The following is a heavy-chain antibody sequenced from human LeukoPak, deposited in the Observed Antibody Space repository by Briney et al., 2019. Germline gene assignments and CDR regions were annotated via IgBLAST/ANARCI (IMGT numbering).Heavy chain of an antibody. CDR2: INPSGGST. D-gene: IGHD2-21*02. J-gene: IGHJ4*02. Sequence: ASVKVSYKASGYTFTSYYMHWVRQAPGQGLEWMGIINPSGGSTGYAQKFQGRVTMTRDTSTSTVYMELSSLRSEDTAVYYCARSIVVTAAFDYWGQGTLVTVSS. CDR3: ARSIVVTAAFDY. V-gene: IGHV1-46*01. CDR1: GYTFTSYY.